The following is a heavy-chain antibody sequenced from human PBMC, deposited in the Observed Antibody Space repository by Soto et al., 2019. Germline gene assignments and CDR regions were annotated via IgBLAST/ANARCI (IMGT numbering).Heavy chain of an antibody. CDR2: ISSTTNYI. CDR1: GFTFTRYS. V-gene: IGHV3-21*06. CDR3: ARESEDLTSNFDY. Sequence: KSGGSLRLSCAASGFTFTRYSMNWVRQAPGKGLEWVSSISSTTNYIYYGDSMKGRFTISRDNAKNSLYLEMNCLRAEDTAVYYCARESEDLTSNFDYWGQGTLVTVSS. J-gene: IGHJ4*02.